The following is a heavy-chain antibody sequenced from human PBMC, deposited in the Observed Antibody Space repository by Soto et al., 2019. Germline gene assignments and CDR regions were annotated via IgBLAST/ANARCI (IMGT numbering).Heavy chain of an antibody. Sequence: XAVKVSCTASGYSFTGDYLHLGRQAPGQGLEWMAWINPKSGYTKSAQKFQARVTLTRDTSISTAYMELRSLRSEDTAVYFCARYTGSNSLFDSWGQGTLVTVSS. CDR2: INPKSGYT. D-gene: IGHD1-26*01. CDR1: GYSFTGDY. J-gene: IGHJ4*02. V-gene: IGHV1-2*02. CDR3: ARYTGSNSLFDS.